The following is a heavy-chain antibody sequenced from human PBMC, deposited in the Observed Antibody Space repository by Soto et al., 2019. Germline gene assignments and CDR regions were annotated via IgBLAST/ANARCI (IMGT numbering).Heavy chain of an antibody. J-gene: IGHJ6*02. CDR2: IKSKTDGGTT. V-gene: IGHV3-15*07. CDR3: TTDPLSNVVVTAMNGYYYYGMDV. Sequence: GGSLRLSCAASGFTFSNAWMNWVRQAPGKGLEWVGRIKSKTDGGTTDYAAPVKGRFTISRDDSKNTLYLQMNSLKTEDTAVYYCTTDPLSNVVVTAMNGYYYYGMDVWGQGTTVTVSS. D-gene: IGHD2-21*02. CDR1: GFTFSNAW.